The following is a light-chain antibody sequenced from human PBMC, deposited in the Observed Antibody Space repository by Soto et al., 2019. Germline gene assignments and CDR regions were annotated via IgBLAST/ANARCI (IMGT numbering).Light chain of an antibody. J-gene: IGKJ5*01. Sequence: EIVFTPSPGTLSLSPGERGTLSCGASQNVSSGYLAWYQQKPGQAPRLLIYGASTRATGIPARFSGSGSGTEFILTISSVESEDFAIYYCQQHNDWPTFGQGTRLEIK. V-gene: IGKV3-15*01. CDR2: GAS. CDR1: QNVSSGY. CDR3: QQHNDWPT.